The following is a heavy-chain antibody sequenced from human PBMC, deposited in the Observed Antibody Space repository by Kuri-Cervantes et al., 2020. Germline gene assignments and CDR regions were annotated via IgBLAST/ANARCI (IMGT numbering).Heavy chain of an antibody. CDR2: IYPGDSDT. J-gene: IGHJ2*01. D-gene: IGHD6-19*01. Sequence: GGSLRLSCKGSGYSFTSYWIGWVRQMLGKGLEWMGIIYPGDSDTRYSPSFQGQVTISADKSISTAYLQWSSLKASDTAMYYCASTDSSGWGWYFDLWGRGTLVTVSS. CDR3: ASTDSSGWGWYFDL. V-gene: IGHV5-51*01. CDR1: GYSFTSYW.